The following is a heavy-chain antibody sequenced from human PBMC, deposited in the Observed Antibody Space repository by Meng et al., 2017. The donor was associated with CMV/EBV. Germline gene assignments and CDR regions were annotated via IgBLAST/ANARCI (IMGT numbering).Heavy chain of an antibody. Sequence: LRLSCAACGFTFRSSLIHWVRQVPGKRTEWVSCPNSDWSSTTYLDSGKGPFTNSRDKAKNTLYLQMDSLRVEDTAVYYCARGSAVKSHWGQGTLVTVSS. D-gene: IGHD4-23*01. J-gene: IGHJ4*02. V-gene: IGHV3-74*03. CDR3: ARGSAVKSH. CDR2: PNSDWSST. CDR1: GFTFRSSL.